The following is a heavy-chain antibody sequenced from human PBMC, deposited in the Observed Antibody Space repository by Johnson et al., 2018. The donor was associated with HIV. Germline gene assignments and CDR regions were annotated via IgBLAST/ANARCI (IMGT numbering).Heavy chain of an antibody. D-gene: IGHD1-26*01. CDR2: IYSGGST. Sequence: VQLVESGGGLVQPGGSLRLSCAASGFTFSSYWMSWVRQAPGKGLEWVSIIYSGGSTYYADSVKGRFTISRDNSKNTLYLQMNSLRAEDTAVYYCARGEGGTYLPDAFDIWGQGTMVTVSS. CDR1: GFTFSSYW. V-gene: IGHV3-66*02. CDR3: ARGEGGTYLPDAFDI. J-gene: IGHJ3*02.